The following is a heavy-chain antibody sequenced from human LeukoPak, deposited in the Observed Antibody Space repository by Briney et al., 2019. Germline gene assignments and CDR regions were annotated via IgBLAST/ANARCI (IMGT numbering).Heavy chain of an antibody. J-gene: IGHJ4*02. V-gene: IGHV3-23*01. D-gene: IGHD4-17*01. CDR3: ATLLTTMTKG. Sequence: GGSLRLSCAASGFTFSSYAMSWVRQAPGKGLEGVSGISGSGDRAYHADSVKGRFTISRDNAKNTLYLQMHSLRAEDTAVYYCATLLTTMTKGWGQGTLVTVSS. CDR2: ISGSGDRA. CDR1: GFTFSSYA.